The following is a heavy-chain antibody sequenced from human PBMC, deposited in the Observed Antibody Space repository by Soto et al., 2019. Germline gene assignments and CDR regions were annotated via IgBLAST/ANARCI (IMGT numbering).Heavy chain of an antibody. J-gene: IGHJ4*02. D-gene: IGHD1-1*01. CDR2: MNPNSGNT. CDR1: GDTFTSYE. CDR3: ASGGVCFFAATTNPFDY. Sequence: QVQLVQSGAEVKKPGASVKVSCKASGDTFTSYEINWVRQATGQGLEWMGWMNPNSGNTGYAQKFQGRATMTRNTPISTAYMELSSLRAEDTAVYYCASGGVCFFAATTNPFDYWGQGTLVTVSS. V-gene: IGHV1-8*01.